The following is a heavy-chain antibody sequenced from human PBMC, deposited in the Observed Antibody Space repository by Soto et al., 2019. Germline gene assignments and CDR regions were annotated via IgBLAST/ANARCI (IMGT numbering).Heavy chain of an antibody. CDR2: TYYTYKWYK. CDR3: AREEYLRLSGIAVAGTVDL. J-gene: IGHJ4*02. D-gene: IGHD6-19*01. Sequence: SQTLSLTCAISGDSVSSNSAAWNWIRQSPSRGLEWLGRTYYTYKWYKDYALSVKSRITITPDTSKNQFYLQLNSVSPEDTAVYYCAREEYLRLSGIAVAGTVDLWGQGTLVTVSS. CDR1: GDSVSSNSAA. V-gene: IGHV6-1*01.